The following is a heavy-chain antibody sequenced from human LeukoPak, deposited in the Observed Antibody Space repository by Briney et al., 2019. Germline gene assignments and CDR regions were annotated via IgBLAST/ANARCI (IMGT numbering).Heavy chain of an antibody. CDR3: ARAEVQKRWLQFRGFVDAFDI. Sequence: SVKVSCKASGVTFSSYAISWVRQAPGQGLEWMGGIIPIFGTANYAQKFQGRVTITTDESTSTAYMELSSLRSEDTAVYSCARAEVQKRWLQFRGFVDAFDIWGQGTMVTVSS. V-gene: IGHV1-69*05. CDR2: IIPIFGTA. D-gene: IGHD5-24*01. CDR1: GVTFSSYA. J-gene: IGHJ3*02.